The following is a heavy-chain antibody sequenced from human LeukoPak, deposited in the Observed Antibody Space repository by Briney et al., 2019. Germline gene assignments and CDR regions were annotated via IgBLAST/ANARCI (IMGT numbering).Heavy chain of an antibody. V-gene: IGHV3-30-3*01. CDR1: GFTFSSYA. CDR2: ISYDGSNK. J-gene: IGHJ4*02. Sequence: GGSLRLSCAASGFTFSSYAMHWVRQAPGKGLEWVAVISYDGSNKYYADSVKGRLTSSRDNSKNTLYLQMISLRAEDTAVYYCAREPSGSCRGWYFDYWGQGTLVTVSS. D-gene: IGHD1-26*01. CDR3: AREPSGSCRGWYFDY.